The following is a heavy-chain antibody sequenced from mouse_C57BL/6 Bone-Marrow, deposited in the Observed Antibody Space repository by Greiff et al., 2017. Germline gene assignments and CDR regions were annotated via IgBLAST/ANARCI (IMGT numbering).Heavy chain of an antibody. V-gene: IGHV14-4*01. J-gene: IGHJ2*01. CDR3: TTVYYYGSSPYYFDY. CDR2: IDPENGDT. D-gene: IGHD1-1*01. Sequence: EVQVVESGAELVRPGASVKLSCTASGFNIKDDYMHWVKQRPEQGLEWIGWIDPENGDTEYASKFPGKATITADTSSNTAYLQLSSLTSEDTAVYYCTTVYYYGSSPYYFDYWGQGTTLTVSS. CDR1: GFNIKDDY.